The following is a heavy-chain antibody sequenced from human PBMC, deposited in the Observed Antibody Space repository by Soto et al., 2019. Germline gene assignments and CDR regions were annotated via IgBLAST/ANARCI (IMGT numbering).Heavy chain of an antibody. CDR1: GGSISSSSYY. D-gene: IGHD5-18*01. J-gene: IGHJ6*02. CDR3: ACIFSGGYGYGFYYYGMDV. CDR2: IYYSGST. V-gene: IGHV4-39*01. Sequence: QLQLQESGPGLVKPSETLSLTCTVSGGSISSSSYYWGWIRQPPGKGLEWIGSIYYSGSTYYNPSLKSRVTIPVATSKNQVSLKLSSVTAADTAVYYCACIFSGGYGYGFYYYGMDVWGQGTTVTVSS.